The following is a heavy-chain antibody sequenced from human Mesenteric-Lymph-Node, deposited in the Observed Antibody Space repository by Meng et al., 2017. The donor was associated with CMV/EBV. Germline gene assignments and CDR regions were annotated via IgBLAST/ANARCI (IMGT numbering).Heavy chain of an antibody. CDR1: GFTFSTYN. Sequence: GGSLRLSCGASGFTFSTYNMNWVRQAPGKGLEWVASIVSDSYTYYADSVKGRFTISRDNAKNSLYLQMDSLRTEDTAVYYCASEDFDPWGQGTLVTVSS. V-gene: IGHV3-21*01. CDR2: IVSDSYT. J-gene: IGHJ5*02. CDR3: ASEDFDP.